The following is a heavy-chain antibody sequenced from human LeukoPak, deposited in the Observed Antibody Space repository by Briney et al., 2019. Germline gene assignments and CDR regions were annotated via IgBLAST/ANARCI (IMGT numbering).Heavy chain of an antibody. D-gene: IGHD3-10*01. V-gene: IGHV3-30-3*01. J-gene: IGHJ4*02. Sequence: GGSLRLSCAASGFTFSSYAMHWVRQAPGKGLEWVAVISYDGSNKYYADSVKGRFTISRDNSKNTLYLQMNSLRAEDTAVYYCATPLYGSGSYYRGVANYWGQGTLVTVSS. CDR2: ISYDGSNK. CDR1: GFTFSSYA. CDR3: ATPLYGSGSYYRGVANY.